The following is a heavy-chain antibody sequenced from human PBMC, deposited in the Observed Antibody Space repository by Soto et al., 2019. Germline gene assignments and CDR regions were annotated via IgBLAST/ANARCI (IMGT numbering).Heavy chain of an antibody. CDR1: GDTFDTFA. V-gene: IGHV1-69*12. CDR2: IIPLFRTP. Sequence: QVQLVQSGAEVLKPGSSVKLSCKASGDTFDTFAISWVRQAPGRGLEWMGGIIPLFRTPDYAQKFQGRVTITAXVSXXXAXXXXXXXXXXXXXXXXXXXXXXXXXXXXXXYYALDVWGQGTTVTVSS. CDR3: XXXXXXXXXXXXXYYALDV. J-gene: IGHJ6*02.